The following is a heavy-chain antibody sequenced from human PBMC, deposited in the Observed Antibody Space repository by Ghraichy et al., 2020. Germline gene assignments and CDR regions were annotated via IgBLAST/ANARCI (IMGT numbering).Heavy chain of an antibody. D-gene: IGHD3-10*01. CDR1: GFSLSTPGVG. V-gene: IGHV2-5*01. CDR2: IYYNDDT. Sequence: SGHTLVKPTQTLTLTCTFSGFSLSTPGVGVGWIRQPPGKALEWLALIYYNDDTRYSPSLRSRLTITKDTSKSQVVLTMTNMDPVDTARYYCARRRGRFVEWFDPWGQGILVTVSA. J-gene: IGHJ5*02. CDR3: ARRRGRFVEWFDP.